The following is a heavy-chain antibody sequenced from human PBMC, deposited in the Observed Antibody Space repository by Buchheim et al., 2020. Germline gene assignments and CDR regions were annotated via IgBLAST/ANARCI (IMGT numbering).Heavy chain of an antibody. CDR2: INVGSGNT. V-gene: IGHV1-3*01. J-gene: IGHJ6*02. D-gene: IGHD6-19*01. CDR3: ARGYVPEAGRYYYYGMDV. Sequence: QVQLVQSGAEVKKPGASVKVSCKPSGYTFTSYALQWVRQAPGHRLEWMGWINVGSGNTKYSQKFQGRVTITRDISASTAYMEVSSLRSEDTAVYHCARGYVPEAGRYYYYGMDVWGQGTT. CDR1: GYTFTSYA.